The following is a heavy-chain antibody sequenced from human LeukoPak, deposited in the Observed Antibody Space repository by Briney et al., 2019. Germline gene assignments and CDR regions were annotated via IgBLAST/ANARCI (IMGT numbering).Heavy chain of an antibody. J-gene: IGHJ4*02. CDR1: GYSFTSYW. V-gene: IGHV5-51*01. CDR2: IYPGDSHT. CDR3: ASTNLLGYCSSTSCDFDY. Sequence: GESLKISCKGSGYSFTSYWIGWVRQMPGKGLEWMGIIYPGDSHTRYSPSFQGQVTISADKSISTAYLQWSSLKASDTAMYYCASTNLLGYCSSTSCDFDYWGQGTLVTVSS. D-gene: IGHD2-2*01.